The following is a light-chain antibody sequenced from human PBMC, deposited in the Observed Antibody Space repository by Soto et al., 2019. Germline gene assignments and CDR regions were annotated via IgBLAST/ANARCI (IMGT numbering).Light chain of an antibody. CDR3: QQYNNWPGT. V-gene: IGKV3-15*01. CDR2: GAS. J-gene: IGKJ1*01. CDR1: QSVSSN. Sequence: DIVMTQSPVTLSVSPGERSTLSCRASQSVSSNLAWYQQKPGQDPRLLIYGASTRATGIPARFSGSGSGTEFTLTISSLRSEDFAVYYCQQYNNWPGTLGQGTKVDIK.